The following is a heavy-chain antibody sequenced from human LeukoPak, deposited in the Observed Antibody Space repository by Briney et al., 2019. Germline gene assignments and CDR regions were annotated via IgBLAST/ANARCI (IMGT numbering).Heavy chain of an antibody. J-gene: IGHJ3*02. CDR1: RFTFSGYW. CDR2: IKQDGSET. V-gene: IGHV3-7*01. CDR3: ARRQCSSISCYYAFDI. Sequence: GGSLRLSCAASRFTFSGYWMSWVRQAPGKGLEWVANIKQDGSETYYVDSVKGRFTISRDNAKNSLYLQMNSLGAEDTAVYYCARRQCSSISCYYAFDIWGQGTMVTVSS. D-gene: IGHD2-2*01.